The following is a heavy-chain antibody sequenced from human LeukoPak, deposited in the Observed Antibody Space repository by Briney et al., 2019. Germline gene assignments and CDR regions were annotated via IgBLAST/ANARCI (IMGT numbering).Heavy chain of an antibody. CDR3: ARAFMGSGSYYNDYYYYGTDV. J-gene: IGHJ6*02. D-gene: IGHD3-10*01. V-gene: IGHV3-74*01. CDR1: GLTFSSHW. Sequence: GGSLRLSCAASGLTFSSHWMHWVRQAPGKGLVWVSRITNDGSSTTYADSVKGRFTISRDNAKNMLYLQVNSLRAEDTAVYFCARAFMGSGSYYNDYYYYGTDVWGQGTTVTVSS. CDR2: ITNDGSST.